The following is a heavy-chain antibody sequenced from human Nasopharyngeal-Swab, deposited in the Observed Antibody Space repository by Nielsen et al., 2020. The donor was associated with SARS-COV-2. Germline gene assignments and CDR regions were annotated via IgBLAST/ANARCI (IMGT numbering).Heavy chain of an antibody. CDR1: GFTFSSYA. Sequence: GGSLRLSCAASGFTFSSYAMSWVRQAPGKGLEWVSAISGSGGSTYYADSVKGRFTISRDNSKNTLYLQMHSLRAEDTAVYYCAKDLGYCSSTSCRPADAFDIWGQGTMVTVSS. D-gene: IGHD2-2*01. J-gene: IGHJ3*02. V-gene: IGHV3-23*01. CDR3: AKDLGYCSSTSCRPADAFDI. CDR2: ISGSGGST.